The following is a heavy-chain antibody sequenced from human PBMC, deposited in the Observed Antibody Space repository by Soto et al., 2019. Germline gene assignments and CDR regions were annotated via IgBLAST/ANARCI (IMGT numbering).Heavy chain of an antibody. J-gene: IGHJ3*02. Sequence: QVQLQESGPGLVKPSQTLSLTCSVSGGSISCGDYYWSWIRQPPGKGLEWIAYIYYSGIIYYNPSLKSRVTMSRDTSKNQFFLNLDSATAADTAVYYCAREVGEVDYSSSSDAFDIWGQGTMVTVSS. V-gene: IGHV4-30-4*01. D-gene: IGHD6-6*01. CDR1: GGSISCGDYY. CDR3: AREVGEVDYSSSSDAFDI. CDR2: IYYSGII.